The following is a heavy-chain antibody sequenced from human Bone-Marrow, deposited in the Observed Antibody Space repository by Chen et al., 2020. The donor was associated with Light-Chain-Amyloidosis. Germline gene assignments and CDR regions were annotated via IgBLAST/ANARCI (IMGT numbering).Heavy chain of an antibody. J-gene: IGHJ4*02. CDR2: INWNGGST. Sequence: DVQLLESGGGLVQPGGSLRLSCAASGFTFRNYAMSWVRQSPGKGLEWVSGINWNGGSTGYAASVKGRFTVSRDNAKNSLYLEMNSLRAEDTALYYCVRGTVTTRYFDYWGQGILVTVSS. CDR3: VRGTVTTRYFDY. D-gene: IGHD4-17*01. CDR1: GFTFRNYA. V-gene: IGHV3-20*04.